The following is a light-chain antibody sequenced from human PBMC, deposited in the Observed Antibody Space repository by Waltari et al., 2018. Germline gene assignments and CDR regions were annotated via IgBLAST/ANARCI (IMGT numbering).Light chain of an antibody. J-gene: IGLJ3*02. Sequence: QAVVTQEPSVTVSPGGTVTPTCGSSNGRVTSTHWPYWFQQTAGQAPRTLIDDANMKHSWTPARFSGSLLGGKAALTLSGALPEDEADYYCLLTYSGRRVFGGGTKVTVL. CDR2: DAN. V-gene: IGLV7-46*01. CDR1: NGRVTSTHW. CDR3: LLTYSGRRV.